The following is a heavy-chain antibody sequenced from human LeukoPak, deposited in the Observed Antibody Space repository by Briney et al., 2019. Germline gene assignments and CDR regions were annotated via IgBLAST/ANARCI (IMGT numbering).Heavy chain of an antibody. CDR3: ARGVGGYDFWSGYFPYYFDY. CDR2: MNPNSGNT. Sequence: ASVKVSCKASGYTFTSYDINWVRQATGQGLEWMGWMNPNSGNTGYAQKFRGRVTMTRNTSISTAYMELSSLRSEDTAVYYCARGVGGYDFWSGYFPYYFDYWGQGTLVTVSS. J-gene: IGHJ4*02. V-gene: IGHV1-8*01. CDR1: GYTFTSYD. D-gene: IGHD3-3*01.